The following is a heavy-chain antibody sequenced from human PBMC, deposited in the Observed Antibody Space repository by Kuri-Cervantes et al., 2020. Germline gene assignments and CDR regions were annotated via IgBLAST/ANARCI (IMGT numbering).Heavy chain of an antibody. CDR2: INPSGGST. J-gene: IGHJ6*02. CDR3: ARGRDTAMVLWYYYYYGMDV. V-gene: IGHV1-46*01. Sequence: ASVKVSCKASGYTFTSYYMHWVRQAPGQGLEWMGIINPSGGSTSYAQKFQGRVTITRDTSASTAYMELSSLRSEDTDVYYCARGRDTAMVLWYYYYYGMDVWGQGTTVTVSS. CDR1: GYTFTSYY. D-gene: IGHD5-18*01.